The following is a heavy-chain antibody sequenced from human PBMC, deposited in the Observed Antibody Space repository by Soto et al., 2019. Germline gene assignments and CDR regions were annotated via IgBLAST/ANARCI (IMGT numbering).Heavy chain of an antibody. CDR1: GGSSSSSSYY. CDR3: ARHQYCSGGSCYSAYYYMDV. V-gene: IGHV4-39*01. Sequence: SETLSLTCTVSGGSSSSSSYYWGWIRQPPGKGLEWIGSIYYSGSTYYNPSLKSRVTISVDTSKNQFSLKLSSVTAADTAVYYCARHQYCSGGSCYSAYYYMDVWGKGTTVTVSS. D-gene: IGHD2-15*01. J-gene: IGHJ6*03. CDR2: IYYSGST.